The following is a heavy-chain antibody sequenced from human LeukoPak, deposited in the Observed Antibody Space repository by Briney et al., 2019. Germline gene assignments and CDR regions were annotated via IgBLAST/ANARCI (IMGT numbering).Heavy chain of an antibody. CDR1: GFTFSTYW. CDR2: IKHDGSEK. CDR3: ARIRRIAAAGEY. D-gene: IGHD6-13*01. Sequence: PGGSLRLSCAASGFTFSTYWMSWVRQAPGKGLEWVANIKHDGSEKYYVDSVKVRFTISRDNAKNSLYLEMNSLRAEDTGVYYCARIRRIAAAGEYWGQGTLVTVSS. J-gene: IGHJ4*02. V-gene: IGHV3-7*04.